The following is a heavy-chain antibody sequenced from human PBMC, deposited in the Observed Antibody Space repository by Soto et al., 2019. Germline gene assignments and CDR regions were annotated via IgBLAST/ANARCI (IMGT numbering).Heavy chain of an antibody. CDR3: AKPDDNGYDSSGSYY. CDR1: GFTFSSYA. Sequence: EVQLLESGGGLVQPGGSLRLSCAASGFTFSSYAMSWVRQAPGKGLEWVSAISGSGGSTYYADSVKGRFTISRDNSNNTLYLQMNSLRAEDTAVYYCAKPDDNGYDSSGSYYWGQGTLVTVSS. CDR2: ISGSGGST. V-gene: IGHV3-23*01. J-gene: IGHJ4*02. D-gene: IGHD5-12*01.